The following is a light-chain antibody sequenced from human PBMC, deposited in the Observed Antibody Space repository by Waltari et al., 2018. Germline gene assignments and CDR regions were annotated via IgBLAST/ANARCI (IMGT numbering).Light chain of an antibody. Sequence: ETVLTQSPGTLSLSPGERATLSCRASQNVDRYLSWSQQKPGQARRRLIYDASIRATGIPARFSGSGSGTDFTLTINSLEPDDFATYYCQQRKNWPPLTFGGGTKVEIK. J-gene: IGKJ4*01. CDR1: QNVDRY. CDR3: QQRKNWPPLT. V-gene: IGKV3-11*01. CDR2: DAS.